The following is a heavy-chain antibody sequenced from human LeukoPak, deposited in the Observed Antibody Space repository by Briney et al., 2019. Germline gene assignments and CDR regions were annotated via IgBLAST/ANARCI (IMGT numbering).Heavy chain of an antibody. D-gene: IGHD3-3*01. J-gene: IGHJ6*02. V-gene: IGHV1-18*01. CDR1: GYTFTSYG. CDR3: ARASPPTYYDFWSAYLPPLYYYYYYGMDV. Sequence: ASVKVSCKASGYTFTSYGISWVRQAPGQGLEWMGWISAYNGNTNYAQKLQGRVTMTTDTSTSTAYMELRSLRSDDTAVYYCARASPPTYYDFWSAYLPPLYYYYYYGMDVWGQGITVTVSS. CDR2: ISAYNGNT.